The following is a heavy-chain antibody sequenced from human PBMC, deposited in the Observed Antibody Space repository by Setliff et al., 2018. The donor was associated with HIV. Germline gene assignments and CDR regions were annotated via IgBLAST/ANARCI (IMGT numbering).Heavy chain of an antibody. CDR1: RFTFNDYW. D-gene: IGHD3-10*01. J-gene: IGHJ6*02. V-gene: IGHV3-7*01. CDR2: IDRDGSET. CDR3: ARKFRPGHGVDV. Sequence: GESLRLSCVASRFTFNDYWMSWVRQAPGKGLEWVANIDRDGSETNYVDSVKGRFTIFRDNAKSSMYLQMNSLRAEDTAIYYCARKFRPGHGVDVWGQGTTVTVSS.